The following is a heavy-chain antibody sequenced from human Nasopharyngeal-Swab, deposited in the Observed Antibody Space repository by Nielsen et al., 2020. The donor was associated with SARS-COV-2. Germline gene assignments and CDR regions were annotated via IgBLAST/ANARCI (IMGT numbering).Heavy chain of an antibody. V-gene: IGHV3-23*01. CDR2: ISGSGGST. CDR1: GFTFSSYA. Sequence: GGSLRLSCAASGFTFSSYAMSWVRQAPGKGLEWVSAISGSGGSTYYADSVKGRFTISRDNAKNSLYLQMNSLRAEDTAVYYCARDGGYDYIWGSYGYSGMDVWGQGTTVTVSS. D-gene: IGHD3-16*01. J-gene: IGHJ6*02. CDR3: ARDGGYDYIWGSYGYSGMDV.